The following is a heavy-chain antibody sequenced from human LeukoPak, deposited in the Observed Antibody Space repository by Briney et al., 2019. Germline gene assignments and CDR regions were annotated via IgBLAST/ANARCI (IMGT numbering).Heavy chain of an antibody. V-gene: IGHV3-23*01. J-gene: IGHJ4*02. CDR1: GFTFSTYA. CDR3: TNWREGVRPDFES. CDR2: VSGDGRTT. Sequence: QPGGSLRLSCAASGFTFSTYAMSWVRQAPGKGLEWVSVVSGDGRTTYYADSVKGRFAITRDNSKSTMYVQMNSLRVEDTAVYYCTNWREGVRPDFESWGQGTLVTVSP. D-gene: IGHD3-3*01.